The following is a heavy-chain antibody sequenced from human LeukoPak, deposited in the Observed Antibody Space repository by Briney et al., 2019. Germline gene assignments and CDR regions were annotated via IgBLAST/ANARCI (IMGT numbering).Heavy chain of an antibody. V-gene: IGHV4-61*02. CDR2: IYSDGST. D-gene: IGHD3-22*01. Sequence: SETLSLTCTVSGGSISSGDYYWSWIRQPAGKGPEWIGRIYSDGSTNNNPSLKSRVTMSVDTSKNQFSLKLNSVTAADTAVYYCARSDDPSGYQLDYWGQGTLVTVSS. CDR3: ARSDDPSGYQLDY. J-gene: IGHJ4*02. CDR1: GGSISSGDYY.